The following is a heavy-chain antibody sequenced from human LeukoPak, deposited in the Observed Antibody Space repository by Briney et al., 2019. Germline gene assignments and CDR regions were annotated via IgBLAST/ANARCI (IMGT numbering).Heavy chain of an antibody. D-gene: IGHD2-15*01. CDR1: GDSINYYY. Sequence: SDTLSLTCTVSGDSINYYYWSWIRQSPGKGLEWIGYVYYNGSAKYNPPLKSRVTISVDMSKNQFSLKVSSVTAADTAIYYCARKGGHFDYWGQGTLVTVSS. V-gene: IGHV4-59*01. CDR3: ARKGGHFDY. J-gene: IGHJ4*02. CDR2: VYYNGSA.